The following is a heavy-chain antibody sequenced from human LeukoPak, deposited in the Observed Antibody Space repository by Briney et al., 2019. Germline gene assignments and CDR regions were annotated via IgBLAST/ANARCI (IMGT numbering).Heavy chain of an antibody. V-gene: IGHV3-30-3*01. CDR2: MSYGGANE. CDR1: GFTFSSYA. Sequence: GGSLRLSCAASGFTFSSYAMSWVRQAPGKGLEWVAVMSYGGANEYYADSVKGRFTISRGDSKNTLYLQMNSLRTEDTAIYYCTRDFRIVVTDYWGQGTLVTVSS. J-gene: IGHJ4*02. D-gene: IGHD1-26*01. CDR3: TRDFRIVVTDY.